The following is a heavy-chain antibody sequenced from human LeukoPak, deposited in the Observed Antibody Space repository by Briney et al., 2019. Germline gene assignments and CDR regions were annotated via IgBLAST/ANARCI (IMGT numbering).Heavy chain of an antibody. D-gene: IGHD5-24*01. J-gene: IGHJ4*02. CDR2: IKQDGSEK. V-gene: IGHV3-7*01. CDR1: GITFINYW. Sequence: PGGPLSLSCAASGITFINYWMTWVRQAPGKGLEWVANIKQDGSEKYYVDSVKGRFTISRDNAKNSLYLQMNSLRAEDTAVYYCARDRTRYNYWGQGTLVTVSS. CDR3: ARDRTRYNY.